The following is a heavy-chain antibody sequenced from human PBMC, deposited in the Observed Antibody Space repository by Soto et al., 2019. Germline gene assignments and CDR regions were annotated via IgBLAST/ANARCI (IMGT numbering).Heavy chain of an antibody. Sequence: SETLSLTCSVSGASVSSGSHYWSWIRQSPGKGLEWIGYIYYSGSTNYNPSLKSRVTISVDTSKNQFSLKLSSVTAADTAVYNCARPQGVVYYDYPGSPLEHWFDPGGKGTLVTVSS. CDR3: ARPQGVVYYDYPGSPLEHWFDP. CDR2: IYYSGST. J-gene: IGHJ5*02. V-gene: IGHV4-61*01. CDR1: GASVSSGSHY. D-gene: IGHD3-22*01.